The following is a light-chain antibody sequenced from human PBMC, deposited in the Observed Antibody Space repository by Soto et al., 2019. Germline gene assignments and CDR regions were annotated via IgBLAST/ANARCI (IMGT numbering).Light chain of an antibody. CDR2: DAS. CDR3: QQRTSWPLT. CDR1: ESIRNS. J-gene: IGKJ3*01. V-gene: IGKV3-11*01. Sequence: EIVLTQSPATLSSSPGERATLSCRASESIRNSLAWYRQTPGQPPRLLIYDASDRAAGTPARFSGSGSGTDLTLTISSLEPEDFAVYYCQQRTSWPLTFGPGTRVDIK.